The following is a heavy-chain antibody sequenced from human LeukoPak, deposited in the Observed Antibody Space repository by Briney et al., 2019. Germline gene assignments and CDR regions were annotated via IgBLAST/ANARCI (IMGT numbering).Heavy chain of an antibody. J-gene: IGHJ4*02. CDR3: ARGFGDYIWGSYRYNDKRGFDY. CDR2: IYYSGST. V-gene: IGHV4-59*12. D-gene: IGHD3-16*02. CDR1: GGSISSYY. Sequence: PSETLSLTCTVSGGSISSYYWSWIRQPQGKGLEWIGYIYYSGSTNYNPSLKSRVTISVDTSKNQFSLKLSSVTAADTAVYYCARGFGDYIWGSYRYNDKRGFDYWGQGTLVTVSS.